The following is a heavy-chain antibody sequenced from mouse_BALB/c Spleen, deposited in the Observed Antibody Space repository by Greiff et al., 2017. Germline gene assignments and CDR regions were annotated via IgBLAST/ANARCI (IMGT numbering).Heavy chain of an antibody. Sequence: QVQLKESGAELMKPGASVKISCKATGYTFSSYWIEGGKQRPGHGLEWIGGILPGSGSINYNEKFKGKATCTADTSSNTACMQHSSLTSEDSAVSYCARLVTAVVEDYAMDYWGQGTSVTVSA. J-gene: IGHJ4*01. CDR1: GYTFSSYW. CDR2: ILPGSGSI. D-gene: IGHD1-1*01. V-gene: IGHV1-9*01. CDR3: ARLVTAVVEDYAMDY.